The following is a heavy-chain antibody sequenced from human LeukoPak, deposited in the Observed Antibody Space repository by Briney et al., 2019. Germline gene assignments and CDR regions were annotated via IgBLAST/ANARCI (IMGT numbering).Heavy chain of an antibody. J-gene: IGHJ6*03. V-gene: IGHV4-34*01. D-gene: IGHD3-22*01. Sequence: SETLSLTCAVYGGSFSGYYWSWIRQPPGKGLEWIGEINHSGSTNYNPSLKSRVTISVDTSKNQFSLKLSSVTAADTAVYYCAREVNYYDSSGYYRITNYYYYYYMDVWGKGTTVTVS. CDR3: AREVNYYDSSGYYRITNYYYYYYMDV. CDR1: GGSFSGYY. CDR2: INHSGST.